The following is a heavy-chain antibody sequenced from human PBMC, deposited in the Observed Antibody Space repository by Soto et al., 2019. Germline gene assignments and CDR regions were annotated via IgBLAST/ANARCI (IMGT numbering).Heavy chain of an antibody. J-gene: IGHJ4*02. CDR1: EFSIGRYW. V-gene: IGHV3-7*01. CDR2: KKQDGSEE. CDR3: ARGGFSYGTGIEH. D-gene: IGHD5-18*01. Sequence: EVQLVESGGGLVQPGGSLRLSGAASEFSIGRYWMTWVRQAPGKGLGWVADKKQDGSEEYYVDSVKGRFTVSRDNAKNSVYLQLTSLRVEDTALYYCARGGFSYGTGIEHWGQGALVTVSS.